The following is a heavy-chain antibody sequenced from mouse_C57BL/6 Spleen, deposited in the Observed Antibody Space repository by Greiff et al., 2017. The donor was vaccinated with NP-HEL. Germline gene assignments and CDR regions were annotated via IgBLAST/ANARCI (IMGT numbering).Heavy chain of an antibody. CDR3: ARGGKLGRYYFDY. V-gene: IGHV1-52*01. Sequence: QVQLQQSGAELVRPGSSVKLSCKASGYTFTSYWMHWVKQRPIQGLEWIGNIDPSDSETHYNQKFKDKATLTVDKSSSPAYMQLSSLTSEDSAVYYWARGGKLGRYYFDYWGQGTTLTVSS. J-gene: IGHJ2*01. CDR2: IDPSDSET. CDR1: GYTFTSYW. D-gene: IGHD4-1*01.